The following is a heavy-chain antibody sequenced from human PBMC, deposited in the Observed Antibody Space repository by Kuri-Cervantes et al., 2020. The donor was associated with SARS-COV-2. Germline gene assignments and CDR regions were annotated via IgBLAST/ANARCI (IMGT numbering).Heavy chain of an antibody. CDR2: INPNSGGT. CDR3: ARGNFPPYDFWSGYYTYYFDY. CDR1: GDSFSSYS. Sequence: ASVKVSCKASGDSFSSYSFNWVRQAPGQGLEWMGWINPNSGGTNYAQKFQGRVTMTRDTSISTAYMELSRLKSDDTAVYYCARGNFPPYDFWSGYYTYYFDYWGQGTLVTVSS. V-gene: IGHV1-2*02. J-gene: IGHJ4*02. D-gene: IGHD3-3*01.